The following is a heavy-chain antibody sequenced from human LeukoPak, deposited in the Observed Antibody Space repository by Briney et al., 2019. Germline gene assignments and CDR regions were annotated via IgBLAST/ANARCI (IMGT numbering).Heavy chain of an antibody. J-gene: IGHJ6*01. D-gene: IGHD3-10*01. CDR1: GYTFTSYY. Sequence: ASVPVLRKGSGYTFTSYYIHWVRQAPGQGLEWMGIINPSGGSTSYAQKFQARVTMPRHTSTSTVYMDLSSLRSEDTAVYYCARALYWFGSGSTYGLDVWEERSSLTVSS. V-gene: IGHV1-46*01. CDR2: INPSGGST. CDR3: ARALYWFGSGSTYGLDV.